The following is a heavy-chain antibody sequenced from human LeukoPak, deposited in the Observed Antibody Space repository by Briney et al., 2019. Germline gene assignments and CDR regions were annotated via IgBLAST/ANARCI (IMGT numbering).Heavy chain of an antibody. Sequence: GGSLRLSCAASGFTFSGSAMHWVRQASGKWLEWVGRARDKANSYTTEYAASVKGRFTISRDDSKNSLHLQMNRLKTKDTAVYYCTRERLTIFGVVGGSFDPWGQGTLVTVSS. CDR1: GFTFSGSA. CDR2: ARDKANSYTT. D-gene: IGHD3-3*01. V-gene: IGHV3-72*01. J-gene: IGHJ5*02. CDR3: TRERLTIFGVVGGSFDP.